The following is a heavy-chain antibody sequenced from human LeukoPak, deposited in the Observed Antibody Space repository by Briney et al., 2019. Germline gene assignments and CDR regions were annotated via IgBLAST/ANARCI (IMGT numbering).Heavy chain of an antibody. D-gene: IGHD6-13*01. Sequence: SETLSLTCAVYGGSFSGYYWSWIRQPPGKGLEWIGEIYHSGSTNYNPSLKSRVTISVDKSKNQFSLKLSSVTAADTAVYYCAKYSSSGGGDWGQGTLVTVSS. CDR3: AKYSSSGGGD. CDR1: GGSFSGYY. V-gene: IGHV4-34*01. J-gene: IGHJ4*02. CDR2: IYHSGST.